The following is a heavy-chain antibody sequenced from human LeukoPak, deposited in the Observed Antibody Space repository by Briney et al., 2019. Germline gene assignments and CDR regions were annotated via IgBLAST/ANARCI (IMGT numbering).Heavy chain of an antibody. J-gene: IGHJ4*02. CDR3: ARGYQQQLADY. CDR1: GGSISSGGYY. D-gene: IGHD6-13*01. CDR2: IYYSGST. Sequence: SETLSLTCTVSGGSISSGGYYWSWIRQHPGKGLEWIGYIYYSGSTYYNPSLKSRVTISVDTSKNQFSLKLSSVTAADTAVYYCARGYQQQLADYWGQGTLVTVSS. V-gene: IGHV4-30-4*08.